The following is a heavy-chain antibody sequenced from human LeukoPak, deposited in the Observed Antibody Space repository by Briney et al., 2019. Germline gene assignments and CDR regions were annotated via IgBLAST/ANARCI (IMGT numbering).Heavy chain of an antibody. CDR1: GYTFTGYY. CDR2: INPNSGGT. D-gene: IGHD3-10*01. Sequence: ASVKVSCEASGYTFTGYYMHWVRQAPGRGLEWMGWINPNSGGTNYAQKFRGRVTMTRDTSISTAYMELSRLRSDDTAVYYCARATMVRGVTWGQGTLVTVSS. J-gene: IGHJ4*02. CDR3: ARATMVRGVT. V-gene: IGHV1-2*02.